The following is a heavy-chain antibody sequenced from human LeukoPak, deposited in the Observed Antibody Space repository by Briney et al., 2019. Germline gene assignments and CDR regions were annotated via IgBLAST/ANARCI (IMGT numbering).Heavy chain of an antibody. V-gene: IGHV4-4*07. Sequence: SETLTLTCTVSGGSISGYDWTWIRQPAGKGLEWIGRMSDSGRTYYNPSLESRVTISLDTSNNQFSLKVTSVTAADTAVYYCARGTDMTPLTGYYSFVYCGQATLVSVSS. CDR1: GGSISGYD. D-gene: IGHD3-9*01. CDR2: MSDSGRT. CDR3: ARGTDMTPLTGYYSFVY. J-gene: IGHJ4*02.